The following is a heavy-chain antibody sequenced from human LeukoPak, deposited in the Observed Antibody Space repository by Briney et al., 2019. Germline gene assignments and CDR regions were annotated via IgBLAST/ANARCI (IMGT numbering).Heavy chain of an antibody. V-gene: IGHV3-21*01. CDR2: ISSSSSYI. Sequence: GGSLRLSCAASGFTFSSYSMNWVRQAPGKGLEWVSSISSSSSYIYYADSVKGRFTISRDNAKNSLYLQMSSLRAEDTAVYYCARQRMVVTAPDYWGQGTLVTVSS. CDR1: GFTFSSYS. D-gene: IGHD2-21*02. J-gene: IGHJ4*02. CDR3: ARQRMVVTAPDY.